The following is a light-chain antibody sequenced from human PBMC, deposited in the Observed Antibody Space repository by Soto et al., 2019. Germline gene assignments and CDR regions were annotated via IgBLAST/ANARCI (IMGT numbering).Light chain of an antibody. V-gene: IGKV1-33*01. CDR3: YHYHLLPPLT. CDR1: QDISNS. J-gene: IGKJ1*01. Sequence: DIQMTQSPSSLSASVGDKITITCQASQDISNSLNWYQQKPGKAPKLLIYDASNLETGVPSRFSGSGSGTDFTLTLTSLQPEDCGTYFCYHYHLLPPLTFGPGTKVEI. CDR2: DAS.